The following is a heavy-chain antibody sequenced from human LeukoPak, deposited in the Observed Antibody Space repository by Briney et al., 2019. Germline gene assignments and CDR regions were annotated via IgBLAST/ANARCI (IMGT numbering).Heavy chain of an antibody. CDR1: GFTFDNYA. J-gene: IGHJ6*03. D-gene: IGHD2-2*03. CDR3: AKGAGYCSSTSCYYYYYYYYMDV. Sequence: PGGSLRLSCVASGFTFDNYAMTWVRQAPGKGLDWVSGINDSGDRTYYADSVKGRFTISRDSSKNTLYLQMNSLRAEDTAVYYCAKGAGYCSSTSCYYYYYYYYMDVWGKGTTVTVSS. CDR2: INDSGDRT. V-gene: IGHV3-23*01.